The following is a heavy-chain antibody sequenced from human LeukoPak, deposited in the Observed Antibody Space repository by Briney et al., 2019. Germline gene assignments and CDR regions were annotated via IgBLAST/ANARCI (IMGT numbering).Heavy chain of an antibody. Sequence: SETLSLTCTVSGYSISSGYYWGWIRQPPGKRLEWIGTIYQSGITYYKPSLKSRVTISVDTSKNQFSLRLTSVTAADTAVYYCARVGTTVVTQGMDSWGQGTLVTVSS. D-gene: IGHD4-23*01. J-gene: IGHJ4*02. CDR1: GYSISSGYY. V-gene: IGHV4-38-2*02. CDR3: ARVGTTVVTQGMDS. CDR2: IYQSGIT.